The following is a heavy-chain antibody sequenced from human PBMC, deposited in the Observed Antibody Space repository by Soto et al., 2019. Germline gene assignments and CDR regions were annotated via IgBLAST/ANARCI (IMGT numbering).Heavy chain of an antibody. J-gene: IGHJ4*02. V-gene: IGHV1-69*13. CDR3: ARDSTYYYDSSGYSHDY. CDR2: IIPIFGTA. D-gene: IGHD3-22*01. Sequence: RASVKVSCKASGGTFSSYAISWVRQAPGQGLEWTGGIIPIFGTANYAQKFQGRVTITADESTSTAYMELSSLRSEDTAVYYCARDSTYYYDSSGYSHDYWGQGTLVTVSS. CDR1: GGTFSSYA.